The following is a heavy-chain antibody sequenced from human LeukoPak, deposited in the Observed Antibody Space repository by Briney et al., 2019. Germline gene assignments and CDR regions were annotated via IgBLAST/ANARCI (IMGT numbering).Heavy chain of an antibody. CDR1: GFTVSGNY. J-gene: IGHJ4*02. CDR3: AKVGEDYYDSSGYVDY. CDR2: IYSGGGT. D-gene: IGHD3-22*01. V-gene: IGHV3-66*01. Sequence: GGSLRLSCAASGFTVSGNYMSWVRQAPGKGLEWVSIIYSGGGTYYADSVKGRFTISRDNSKNTLYLQMNSLRAEDTAVYYCAKVGEDYYDSSGYVDYWGQGTLVTVSS.